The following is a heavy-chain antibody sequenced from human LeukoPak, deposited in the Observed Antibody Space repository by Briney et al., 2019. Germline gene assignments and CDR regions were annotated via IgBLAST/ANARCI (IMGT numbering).Heavy chain of an antibody. CDR1: GGSISSYY. D-gene: IGHD2-2*03. J-gene: IGHJ5*02. Sequence: PSETLSLTCTVSGGSISSYYWSWIRQPPGKGLEWIGCIYYSGSTNYNPSLKSRVTISIDTSKNQFSLKLRSVTAADTAVYYCARDGYCTNTSCYRGWFDPWGQGTLVTVSS. CDR3: ARDGYCTNTSCYRGWFDP. CDR2: IYYSGST. V-gene: IGHV4-59*01.